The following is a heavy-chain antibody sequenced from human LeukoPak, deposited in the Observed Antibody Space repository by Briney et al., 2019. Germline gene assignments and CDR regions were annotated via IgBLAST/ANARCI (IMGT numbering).Heavy chain of an antibody. V-gene: IGHV4-30-4*01. D-gene: IGHD6-13*01. CDR3: ASLYSGSRVDY. CDR1: GGSISSGDYY. Sequence: PSETLSLTCTVSGGSISSGDYYWSWIRQPPGKGLEWIGYIYYSGSTYYNPSLKSRVTISVDTSKKQFSLKLNSVTAADTAVYYCASLYSGSRVDYWGQGTLVTVSS. CDR2: IYYSGST. J-gene: IGHJ4*02.